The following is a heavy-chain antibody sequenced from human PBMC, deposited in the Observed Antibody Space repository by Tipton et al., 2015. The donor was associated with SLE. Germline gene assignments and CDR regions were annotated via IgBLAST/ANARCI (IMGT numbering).Heavy chain of an antibody. CDR2: IYYTGRT. D-gene: IGHD1-26*01. J-gene: IGHJ3*02. CDR1: GCSISSSTYY. V-gene: IGHV4-39*07. CDR3: ATIRIVEGLMTAFDI. Sequence: TLSLTCTVSGCSISSSTYYWGWILQPPGKGLEWIGSIYYTGRTYYNPSLKSRVSISIDTSKKQFSLNLRSVTAADTAVYYCATIRIVEGLMTAFDIWGQGTMVTVSS.